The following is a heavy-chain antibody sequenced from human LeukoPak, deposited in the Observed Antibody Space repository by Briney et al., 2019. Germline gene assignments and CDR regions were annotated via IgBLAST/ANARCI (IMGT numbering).Heavy chain of an antibody. D-gene: IGHD3-10*01. CDR2: INPSGGST. Sequence: ASATVSCKASGYTFTSYYMHWVRQAPGQGLEWMGIINPSGGSTSYAQKFQGRVTMTRDMSTSTVYMELSSLRSEDTAVYYCARGRAGGYAFDIWGQGTMVTVSS. J-gene: IGHJ3*02. V-gene: IGHV1-46*01. CDR1: GYTFTSYY. CDR3: ARGRAGGYAFDI.